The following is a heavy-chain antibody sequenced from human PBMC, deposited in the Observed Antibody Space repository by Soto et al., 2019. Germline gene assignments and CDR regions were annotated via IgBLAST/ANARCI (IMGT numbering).Heavy chain of an antibody. CDR1: GFTFSNAW. CDR3: TTEVNSSGWYLPEDAFDI. D-gene: IGHD6-19*01. J-gene: IGHJ3*02. CDR2: IKSKTDGGTT. Sequence: PGGSLRLSCAASGFTFSNAWMSWVRQAPGKGLEWVGRIKSKTDGGTTDYAAPVKGRFTISRDDSKNTLYLQMNSLKTEDTAVYYCTTEVNSSGWYLPEDAFDIWGQGTMVTVSS. V-gene: IGHV3-15*01.